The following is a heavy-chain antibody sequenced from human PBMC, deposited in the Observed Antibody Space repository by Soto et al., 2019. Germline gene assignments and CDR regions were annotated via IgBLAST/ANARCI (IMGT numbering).Heavy chain of an antibody. CDR3: ARDGPLISSRSWFDP. D-gene: IGHD3-16*01. CDR1: GYTFSSYG. Sequence: QVQLAQSGVEVKKPGASVKVSCKASGYTFSSYGISWVRQAPGQGLEWMGWISAYNGDVNYAQNFQGRVTMATDTSTSTAYMELRSLRSDDTAIYYCARDGPLISSRSWFDPWGPGTLVTVSS. CDR2: ISAYNGDV. V-gene: IGHV1-18*04. J-gene: IGHJ5*02.